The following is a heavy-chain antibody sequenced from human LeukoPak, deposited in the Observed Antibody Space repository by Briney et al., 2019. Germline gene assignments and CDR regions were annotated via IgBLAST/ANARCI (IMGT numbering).Heavy chain of an antibody. V-gene: IGHV3-74*01. Sequence: GGSLRLSCAASGFTFSSYWMHWVRQAPGKGLVWVSRINSDGSSTSYADSVKGRFTISRDNAKNTLYLQMNSLRAEDTAVYYCAREGPIVGATGYFDYWGQGTLVTVSS. CDR1: GFTFSSYW. CDR3: AREGPIVGATGYFDY. D-gene: IGHD1-26*01. CDR2: INSDGSST. J-gene: IGHJ4*02.